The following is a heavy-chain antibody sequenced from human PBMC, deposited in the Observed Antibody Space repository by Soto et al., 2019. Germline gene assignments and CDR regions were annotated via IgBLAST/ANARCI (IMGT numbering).Heavy chain of an antibody. Sequence: GGSLRLSCAATGFSLSNYGMHWVRQAPGKGLEWVAVISYDGSNQHYADSVQGRFTISRDNSKNTLYLQMNSLRAEDTAVYYCARDVDSADIPASNNGLDPWGQGALVTVSS. CDR2: ISYDGSNQ. D-gene: IGHD2-2*01. J-gene: IGHJ5*02. CDR3: ARDVDSADIPASNNGLDP. V-gene: IGHV3-33*01. CDR1: GFSLSNYG.